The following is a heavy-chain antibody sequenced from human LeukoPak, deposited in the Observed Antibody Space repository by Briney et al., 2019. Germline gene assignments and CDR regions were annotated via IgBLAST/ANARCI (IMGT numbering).Heavy chain of an antibody. CDR1: GGSFSGYY. CDR2: INHSGST. Sequence: SETLSLTCAVYGGSFSGYYWSWIRQPPGKGLEWIGEINHSGSTNYNPSLKSRVTISVDTSKNQFSLKLSSVTAADTAVHYCARGRVWIDVWGQGTTVTVSS. CDR3: ARGRVWIDV. J-gene: IGHJ6*02. D-gene: IGHD1-1*01. V-gene: IGHV4-34*01.